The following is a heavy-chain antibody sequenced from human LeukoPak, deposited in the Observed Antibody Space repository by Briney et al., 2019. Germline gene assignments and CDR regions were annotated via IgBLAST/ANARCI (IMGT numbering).Heavy chain of an antibody. V-gene: IGHV3-30-3*01. Sequence: GRSLRLSCAASGFTFSSYAMHWVRQAPGKGLEWVAVISYDGSNKYYADSVKGRFTISRDNSKNTLYLQMNSLRAEDTAVYYCARDFHDILTPTYYFDYWGQGTLVTVPS. D-gene: IGHD3-9*01. CDR2: ISYDGSNK. CDR1: GFTFSSYA. CDR3: ARDFHDILTPTYYFDY. J-gene: IGHJ4*02.